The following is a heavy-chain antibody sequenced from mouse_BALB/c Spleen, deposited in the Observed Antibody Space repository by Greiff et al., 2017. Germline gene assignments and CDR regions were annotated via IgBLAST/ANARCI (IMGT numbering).Heavy chain of an antibody. D-gene: IGHD2-14*01. CDR2: ISDGGSYT. CDR1: GFTFSDYY. Sequence: EVQLVESGGGLVKPGGSLKLSCAASGFTFSDYYMYWVRQTPEKRLEWVATISDGGSYTYYPDSVKGRFTISRDNAKNNLYLQMSSLKSEDTAMYYCAREGYGGYAMDYWGQGTSVTVSS. CDR3: AREGYGGYAMDY. V-gene: IGHV5-4*02. J-gene: IGHJ4*01.